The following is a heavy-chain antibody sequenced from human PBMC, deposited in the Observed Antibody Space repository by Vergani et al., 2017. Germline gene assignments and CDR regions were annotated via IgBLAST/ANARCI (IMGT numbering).Heavy chain of an antibody. V-gene: IGHV1-18*01. D-gene: IGHD5-18*01. CDR2: ISAYNANT. CDR3: ARGGGQTALDL. Sequence: QVQLVQSGAEVKKPGASVKVSCKASGYTFTKFGITWVRQAPGQGLQWMGWISAYNANTNFAQMLQGRVFMTTDTYTRTAYMELRSLRSDDTAVYYCARGGGQTALDLWGQGTLVTVSS. J-gene: IGHJ4*02. CDR1: GYTFTKFG.